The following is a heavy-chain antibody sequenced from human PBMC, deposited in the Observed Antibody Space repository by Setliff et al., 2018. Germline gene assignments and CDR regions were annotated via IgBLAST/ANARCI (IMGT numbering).Heavy chain of an antibody. V-gene: IGHV1-2*02. Sequence: ASVKVSCKASGYTFTGYYIHWVRQAPGQGLEWMGWINPHSGGTNFPQTFQGRVTMTRDTSINTAYMELSRLTSDDTAVYYCARDPIAASGTFWFDPWGQGTLVTVSS. CDR1: GYTFTGYY. CDR3: ARDPIAASGTFWFDP. CDR2: INPHSGGT. J-gene: IGHJ5*02. D-gene: IGHD6-13*01.